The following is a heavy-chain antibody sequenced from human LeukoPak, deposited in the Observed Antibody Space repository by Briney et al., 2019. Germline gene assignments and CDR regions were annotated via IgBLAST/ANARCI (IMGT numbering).Heavy chain of an antibody. D-gene: IGHD2-2*03. CDR1: GYTFTSYY. V-gene: IGHV1-46*01. Sequence: GASVKVSCKASGYTFTSYYMHWVRQAPGQGLEWMGIINPSGGSTSYAQKFQGRVTMTRDTSTSTVYMELSSLRSEDTAVYYCARDGYCSSTSCRHADHYGMDVWGQGTTVTVSS. CDR2: INPSGGST. CDR3: ARDGYCSSTSCRHADHYGMDV. J-gene: IGHJ6*02.